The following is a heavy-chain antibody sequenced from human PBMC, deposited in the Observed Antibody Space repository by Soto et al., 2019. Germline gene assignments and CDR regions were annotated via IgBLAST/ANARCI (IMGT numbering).Heavy chain of an antibody. CDR3: AREGSEIDYFGITGNHFDY. J-gene: IGHJ4*02. Sequence: GASVKVSCKASGYTFTSYGISWVRQAPGQGLEWMGWISAYNGNTNYAQKLQGRVTMTTDTSTSTAYMELRSLRSDDTAVYYCAREGSEIDYFGITGNHFDYWGQGTLVTVSS. V-gene: IGHV1-18*04. CDR1: GYTFTSYG. CDR2: ISAYNGNT. D-gene: IGHD1-20*01.